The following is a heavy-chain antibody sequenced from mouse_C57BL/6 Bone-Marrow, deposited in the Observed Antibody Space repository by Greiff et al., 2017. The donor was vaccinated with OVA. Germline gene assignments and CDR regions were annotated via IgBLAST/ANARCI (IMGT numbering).Heavy chain of an antibody. CDR3: SRNGGFAY. CDR1: GYTFSDFF. CDR2: FYPGSGNT. V-gene: IGHV1-76*01. J-gene: IGHJ3*01. Sequence: QVQLQQSGAELVRPGASVKLSCKASGYTFSDFFLNWVKLRPGRGLEWIARFYPGSGNTYYNEKFTGKATLTAEQSSSTAYMQLSSLTSGDSAVYFCSRNGGFAYRGQGARVTVSA.